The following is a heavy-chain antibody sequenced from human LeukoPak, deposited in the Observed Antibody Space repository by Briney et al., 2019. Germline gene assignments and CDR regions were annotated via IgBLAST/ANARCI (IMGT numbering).Heavy chain of an antibody. CDR3: AKVQYYYDSSGYYHGDAFDI. D-gene: IGHD3-22*01. J-gene: IGHJ3*02. CDR2: ISGSGGST. Sequence: GGSLRLSCAASGFTFSRYIMNWVRQAPGKGLERVSAISGSGGSTYYADSVKGRFTISRDNSKNTLYLQMNSLRAEDTAVYYCAKVQYYYDSSGYYHGDAFDIWGQGTMVTVSS. V-gene: IGHV3-23*01. CDR1: GFTFSRYI.